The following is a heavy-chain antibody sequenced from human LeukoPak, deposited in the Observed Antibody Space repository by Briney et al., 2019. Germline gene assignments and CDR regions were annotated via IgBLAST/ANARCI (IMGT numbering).Heavy chain of an antibody. CDR3: ARAGEGAIFGVVPDY. J-gene: IGHJ4*02. Sequence: SVKVSCKASGYTFTSYGISWVRQAPGQGLEWMGWISAYNGNTNYAQKLQGRVTMTTDTSTSTAYMELRSLRSDDTAVYYCARAGEGAIFGVVPDYWGQGTLVTVSS. V-gene: IGHV1-18*01. D-gene: IGHD3-3*01. CDR2: ISAYNGNT. CDR1: GYTFTSYG.